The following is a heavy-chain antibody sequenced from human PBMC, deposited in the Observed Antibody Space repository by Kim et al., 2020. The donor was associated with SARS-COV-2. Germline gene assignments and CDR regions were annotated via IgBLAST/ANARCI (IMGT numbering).Heavy chain of an antibody. Sequence: GGSLRLSCAASGFTFSRYWMSWVRQAPGKGLEWVANINQDGSEKYYVDSVKGRFTTSRDNAKNSLYLQMNSLRAEDTAVYYCARVVDNSGYYRGYYFDYWGQGTLVTVSS. CDR1: GFTFSRYW. CDR3: ARVVDNSGYYRGYYFDY. CDR2: INQDGSEK. J-gene: IGHJ4*02. D-gene: IGHD3-22*01. V-gene: IGHV3-7*01.